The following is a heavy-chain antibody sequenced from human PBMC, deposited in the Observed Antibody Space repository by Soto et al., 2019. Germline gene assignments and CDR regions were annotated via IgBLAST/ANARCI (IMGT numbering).Heavy chain of an antibody. V-gene: IGHV4-59*01. CDR2: IYYSGTT. J-gene: IGHJ4*02. CDR1: GGSISDYQ. D-gene: IGHD3-16*01. Sequence: QVQLQESGPGLVRPSETLSLTCSVSGGSISDYQWNWIRQSPGKGLDWIGYIYYSGTTIYNPSLKRRVTISLDTSTKQFSLRLRSVAAAETAVYYCARMRGLGEIAPYFDFWGQGTLVTVSS. CDR3: ARMRGLGEIAPYFDF.